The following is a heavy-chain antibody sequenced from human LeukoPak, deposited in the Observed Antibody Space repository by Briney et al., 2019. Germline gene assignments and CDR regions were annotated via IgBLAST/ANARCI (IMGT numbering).Heavy chain of an antibody. CDR2: IYYSGST. Sequence: SGTLSLTCTVSGGSISSSSYYWGWIRQPPGKGLEWIGSIYYSGSTYYNPSLKSRVTISVDTSKNQFSLKLRSVTAADTAVYYCARVGGITMIVVLITDAFDLWGQGTMVTVSS. J-gene: IGHJ3*01. D-gene: IGHD3-22*01. V-gene: IGHV4-39*07. CDR3: ARVGGITMIVVLITDAFDL. CDR1: GGSISSSSYY.